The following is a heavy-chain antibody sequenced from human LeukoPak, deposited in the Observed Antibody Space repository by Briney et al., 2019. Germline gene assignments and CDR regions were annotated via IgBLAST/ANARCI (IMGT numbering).Heavy chain of an antibody. CDR1: GYTFTMYY. J-gene: IGHJ4*02. CDR2: INPSGGST. D-gene: IGHD3-22*01. Sequence: ASVKVSCKASGYTFTMYYIHWVRQAPGQGLEWMGIINPSGGSTSNAQKFQGRVTMTRDMSTSTFYTELSRLRSEDTAVYYCARTYYYDSSGYFDYWGQGTLVTVSS. V-gene: IGHV1-46*01. CDR3: ARTYYYDSSGYFDY.